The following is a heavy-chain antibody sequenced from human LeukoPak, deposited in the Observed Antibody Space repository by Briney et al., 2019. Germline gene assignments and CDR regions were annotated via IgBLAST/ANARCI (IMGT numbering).Heavy chain of an antibody. CDR3: ARGHWGSDWYFDL. V-gene: IGHV3-21*01. Sequence: PGGSLRLSCAASGFTFSSYSMNWVRQAPGKGLEWVSSISSSSSYIHYADSVKGRFTISRDNAKNSLYLQMNSLRAEDTAVYYCARGHWGSDWYFDLWGRGTLVTVSS. J-gene: IGHJ2*01. CDR1: GFTFSSYS. D-gene: IGHD7-27*01. CDR2: ISSSSSYI.